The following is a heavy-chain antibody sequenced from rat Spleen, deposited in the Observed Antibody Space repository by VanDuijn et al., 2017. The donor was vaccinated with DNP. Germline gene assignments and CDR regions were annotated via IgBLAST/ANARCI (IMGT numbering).Heavy chain of an antibody. CDR2: ISSGGST. V-gene: IGHV2-6*01. Sequence: QVQLKESGPGLVQSSQTLSLTCTVSGFSLTSHNVHWVRQPPGKGLEWIAAISSGGSTFYNSALKSRLLINRDTSKSQVFLKVDTLQTEDTAIYFCSRDNLGFNFDYWGQGVMVTVSS. CDR1: GFSLTSHN. D-gene: IGHD4-4*01. J-gene: IGHJ2*01. CDR3: SRDNLGFNFDY.